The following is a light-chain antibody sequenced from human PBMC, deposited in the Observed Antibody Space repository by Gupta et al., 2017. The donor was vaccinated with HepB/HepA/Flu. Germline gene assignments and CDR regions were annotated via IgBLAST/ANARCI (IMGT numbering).Light chain of an antibody. CDR1: SSNIGNNY. Sequence: QSVLTQPPSVSAAPGQKVTISCSGSSSNIGNNYVSWYQQLPGTAPKLLIYENNKRPSGIPDRFSGSKSGTSATLDITGLQTGDEADYYCGTWDSSLTGGVFSGGTKLTVL. J-gene: IGLJ2*01. CDR2: ENN. CDR3: GTWDSSLTGGV. V-gene: IGLV1-51*01.